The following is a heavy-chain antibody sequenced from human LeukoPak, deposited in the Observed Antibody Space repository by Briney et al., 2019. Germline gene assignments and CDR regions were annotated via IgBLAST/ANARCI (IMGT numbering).Heavy chain of an antibody. V-gene: IGHV3-23*01. D-gene: IGHD1-20*01. CDR3: AKKMSITAASQVDY. CDR2: ISSSGGST. J-gene: IGHJ4*02. Sequence: GGSLRLSCAASGFTFSSYSMSWVRQAPGKGLEWVSAISSSGGSTDYTDSVKGRFTISRDNSKNTLYLQINSLRAEDTAVYYCAKKMSITAASQVDYWGQGTLVTVSS. CDR1: GFTFSSYS.